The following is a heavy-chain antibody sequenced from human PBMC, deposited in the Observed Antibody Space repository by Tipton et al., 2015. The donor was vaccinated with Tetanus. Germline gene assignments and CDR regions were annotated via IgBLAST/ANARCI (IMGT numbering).Heavy chain of an antibody. CDR2: IWYDGSNK. V-gene: IGHV3-33*01. CDR3: ARGSSGWYLSVNY. CDR1: GFTFSSYG. D-gene: IGHD6-19*01. J-gene: IGHJ4*02. Sequence: SLRLSCAASGFTFSSYGMHWVRQAPGKGLEWVAVIWYDGSNKYYVDSVKGRFTISRDNSKNTLYLQMNSLRAEDTAVYYCARGSSGWYLSVNYWGQGTLVTVSP.